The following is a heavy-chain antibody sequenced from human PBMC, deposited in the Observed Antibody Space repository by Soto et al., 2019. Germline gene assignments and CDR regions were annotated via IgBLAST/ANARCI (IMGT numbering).Heavy chain of an antibody. V-gene: IGHV3-30-3*01. J-gene: IGHJ3*02. Sequence: PGGSLRLSCAASGFTFSSYAMHWVRQAPGKGLEWVAVISYDGSNKYYADSVKGRFTISRDNSKNTLYLQMNSLRAEDTAVYYCARDLVGAWRYDAFDIWGQGTMVTVSS. CDR3: ARDLVGAWRYDAFDI. CDR1: GFTFSSYA. CDR2: ISYDGSNK. D-gene: IGHD1-26*01.